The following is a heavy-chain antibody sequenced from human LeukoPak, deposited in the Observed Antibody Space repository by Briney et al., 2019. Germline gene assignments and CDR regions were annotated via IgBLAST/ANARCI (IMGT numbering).Heavy chain of an antibody. CDR1: GFTFSSYT. Sequence: GGSLRLSCAASGFTFSSYTMSWVRQAPGKGLEWVSAITARGGYTHYTDSVKGRFTISRDNSKNTMYLQMNSLRAEDTAVYYCAGFPVGGDIWFDPWGQGTLVTVSS. D-gene: IGHD6-19*01. CDR2: ITARGGYT. CDR3: AGFPVGGDIWFDP. V-gene: IGHV3-23*01. J-gene: IGHJ5*02.